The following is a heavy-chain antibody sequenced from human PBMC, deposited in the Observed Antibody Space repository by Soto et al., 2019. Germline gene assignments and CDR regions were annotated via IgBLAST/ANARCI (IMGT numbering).Heavy chain of an antibody. V-gene: IGHV2-26*01. CDR2: IFSNDEK. CDR1: GFSLSNARMG. Sequence: QVTLKESGPVLVKPTETLTLTCTVSGFSLSNARMGVSWIRQPPGKALEWLAHIFSNDEKSYSTSLNSRLTISKDTSKSQVVLTMINMDPVNTATYYWARTDDYYGSGSYRNWGQGTLFTVSS. J-gene: IGHJ4*02. D-gene: IGHD3-10*01. CDR3: ARTDDYYGSGSYRN.